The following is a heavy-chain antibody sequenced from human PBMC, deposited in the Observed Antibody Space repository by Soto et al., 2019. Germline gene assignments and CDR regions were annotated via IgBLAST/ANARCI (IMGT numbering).Heavy chain of an antibody. Sequence: LSLTCSVSGGSMRSYYWNWLRQPAGKGLEWIGRIYSRGDTNYNPSVKSRVTMSVDTSKNEFSLRLNSVTAADTAVYYCAGIGEDVYYGMDVWGQGTTVTVSS. V-gene: IGHV4-4*07. D-gene: IGHD2-21*01. CDR1: GGSMRSYY. J-gene: IGHJ6*02. CDR2: IYSRGDT. CDR3: AGIGEDVYYGMDV.